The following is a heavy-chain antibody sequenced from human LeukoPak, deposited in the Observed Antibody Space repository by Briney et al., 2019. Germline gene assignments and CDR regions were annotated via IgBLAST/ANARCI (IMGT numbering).Heavy chain of an antibody. D-gene: IGHD2-2*01. V-gene: IGHV1-8*01. J-gene: IGHJ4*02. CDR1: GYTFTSYD. CDR2: MNPNSGNT. CDR3: ARGRLVVPAAIPYPS. Sequence: ASVKVSCRASGYTFTSYDINWVRQATGQGLEWMGWMNPNSGNTGYAQKFQGRVTMTRNTSISTAYMELSSLRSEDTAVYYCARGRLVVPAAIPYPSWGQGTLVTVSS.